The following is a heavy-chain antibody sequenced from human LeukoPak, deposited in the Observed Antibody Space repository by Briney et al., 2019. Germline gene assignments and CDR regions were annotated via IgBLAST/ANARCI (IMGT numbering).Heavy chain of an antibody. D-gene: IGHD2-21*02. Sequence: SGGSLRLSCAASGFTFDDYAMHWVRQAPGKGLEWVSGISWNSGSIGYADSVKGRFTISRDNAKNSLYLQMNSLRAEDTALYYCAAVTFRRGGDWNGIDYWGQGTLVTVSS. V-gene: IGHV3-9*01. CDR2: ISWNSGSI. CDR1: GFTFDDYA. J-gene: IGHJ4*02. CDR3: AAVTFRRGGDWNGIDY.